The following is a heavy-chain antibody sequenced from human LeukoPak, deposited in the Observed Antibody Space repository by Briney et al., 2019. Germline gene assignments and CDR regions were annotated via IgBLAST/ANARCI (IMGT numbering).Heavy chain of an antibody. CDR3: AKNTISGGHYQYYMDV. D-gene: IGHD1-20*01. CDR1: GFTFSSYA. Sequence: GGSLRLSCAASGFTFSSYAMSWVRQAPGKGLEWVSSISGSGGITYHADSLKGRFTISRDNSKNTLFLQMNSLRAEDTAVYYCAKNTISGGHYQYYMDVWGKGTTVTVSS. CDR2: ISGSGGIT. J-gene: IGHJ6*03. V-gene: IGHV3-23*01.